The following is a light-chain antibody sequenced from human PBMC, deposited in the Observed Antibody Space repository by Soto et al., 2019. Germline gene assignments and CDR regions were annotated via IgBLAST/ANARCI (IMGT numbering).Light chain of an antibody. CDR1: QSIDIW. CDR2: KAS. J-gene: IGKJ1*01. Sequence: DIQMIQSPSTLSASVGDRVSITCRATQSIDIWLAWYQQKPGKAPKVLIYKASILESGVPSRFSGSGSGTEFTLTISSLQPEDFATYYCQQYKSYSRTFGQGTKVEIK. V-gene: IGKV1-5*03. CDR3: QQYKSYSRT.